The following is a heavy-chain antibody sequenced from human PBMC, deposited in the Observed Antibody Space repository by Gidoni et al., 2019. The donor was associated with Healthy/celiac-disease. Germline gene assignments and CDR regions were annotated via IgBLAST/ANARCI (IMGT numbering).Heavy chain of an antibody. J-gene: IGHJ4*02. CDR1: GGSFSGYY. Sequence: QVQLQQWGAGLLKPSETLSLTCAVYGGSFSGYYWSWIRQPPGKGLEWIGEINHSGSTNYNPSLKSRVTISVDTSKNQFSLKLSSVTAADTAVYYCARRRYSSGLGYWGQGTLVTVSS. CDR2: INHSGST. D-gene: IGHD6-19*01. CDR3: ARRRYSSGLGY. V-gene: IGHV4-34*01.